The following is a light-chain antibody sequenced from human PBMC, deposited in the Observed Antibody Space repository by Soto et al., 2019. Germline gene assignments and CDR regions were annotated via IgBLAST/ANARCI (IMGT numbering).Light chain of an antibody. Sequence: EIVLTQSPGTLSLSLGERATLSCRASQSVSSSYLAWYQQKPGQAPRLLIYGASSRATGIPDRFSGSGSGTDFTLTISRLEPEDFAVYYCQQYGSSPWLTFGGGTKVEIK. V-gene: IGKV3-20*01. CDR3: QQYGSSPWLT. J-gene: IGKJ4*01. CDR1: QSVSSSY. CDR2: GAS.